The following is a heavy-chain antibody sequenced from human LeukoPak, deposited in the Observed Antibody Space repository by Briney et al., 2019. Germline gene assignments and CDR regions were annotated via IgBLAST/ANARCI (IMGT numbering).Heavy chain of an antibody. CDR3: ARDNWGLFDY. V-gene: IGHV3-7*05. CDR1: GFSFSTYW. J-gene: IGHJ4*02. CDR2: LNQDGSDH. D-gene: IGHD7-27*01. Sequence: HPGGSQRLSCAASGFSFSTYWMACVRQAPGRGLVWVASLNQDGSDHYYVDSVKGRFTISRDNARNSLYLQMNSLRAEDTAVYYCARDNWGLFDYWGQGTLVTVSS.